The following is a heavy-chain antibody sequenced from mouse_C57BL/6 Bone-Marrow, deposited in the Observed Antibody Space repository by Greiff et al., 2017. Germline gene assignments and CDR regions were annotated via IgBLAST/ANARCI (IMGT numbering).Heavy chain of an antibody. CDR2: IHPNSGST. D-gene: IGHD1-1*01. CDR1: GYTFTSYW. CDR3: ARPYYYGTCMDY. V-gene: IGHV1-64*01. J-gene: IGHJ4*01. Sequence: QVQLQQPGAELVKPGASVKLSCKASGYTFTSYWMHWVKQRPGQGLEWIGMIHPNSGSTNYNEKFKSKATLTVDKSSSTAYMQLSSLTSEDSAVYYCARPYYYGTCMDYWGQGTSVTVSS.